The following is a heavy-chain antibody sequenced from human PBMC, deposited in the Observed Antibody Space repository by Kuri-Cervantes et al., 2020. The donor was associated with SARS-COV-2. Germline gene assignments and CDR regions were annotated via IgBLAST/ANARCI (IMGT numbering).Heavy chain of an antibody. V-gene: IGHV2-70*11. CDR3: ARMDYSYYYMDV. CDR1: GFSLSTSGMC. J-gene: IGHJ6*03. CDR2: IDWDDDK. Sequence: SGPTLVKPTQTLTLTCTFSGFSLSTSGMCVSWIRQPPGKALEWLARIDWDDDKYYSTSLKTRVTISKDTSKNHVVLTMTNTDPVDTATYYCARMDYSYYYMDVWGKGTTVTVSS.